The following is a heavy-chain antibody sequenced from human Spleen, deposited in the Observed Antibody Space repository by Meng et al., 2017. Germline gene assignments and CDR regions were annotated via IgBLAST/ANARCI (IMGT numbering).Heavy chain of an antibody. CDR2: ISWNSGSI. Sequence: SLKISCAASGFSFSTFGMHWVRQAPGKGLEWVSGISWNSGSIGYADSVKGRFTISRDNAKNSLYLQMNSLRTEDMALYYCAKAHYSSNWYGFDYWGQGTLVTVSS. J-gene: IGHJ4*02. CDR3: AKAHYSSNWYGFDY. V-gene: IGHV3-9*03. CDR1: GFSFSTFG. D-gene: IGHD6-13*01.